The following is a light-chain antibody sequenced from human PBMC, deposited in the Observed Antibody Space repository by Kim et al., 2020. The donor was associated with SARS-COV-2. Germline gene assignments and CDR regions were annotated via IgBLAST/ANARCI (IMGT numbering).Light chain of an antibody. J-gene: IGLJ1*01. CDR2: DVN. Sequence: PGHSITIASTGTSSDLGSYNYVSLCQQHPGKAPRLMIYDVNKRPSGISNRFSGSKSGNTASLTISGLQAEDEADYYCSSYTSSSTVFGTGTKVTVL. CDR1: SSDLGSYNY. V-gene: IGLV2-14*03. CDR3: SSYTSSSTV.